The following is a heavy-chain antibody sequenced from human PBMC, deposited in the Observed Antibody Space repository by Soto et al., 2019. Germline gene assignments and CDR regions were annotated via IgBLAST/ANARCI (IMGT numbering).Heavy chain of an antibody. CDR1: GYTFTGYY. Sequence: QVQLVQSGAEVKKPGASVKVSCKASGYTFTGYYMHWVRQAPGQGLEWMGWINPNSGGTNYAQKFQGRVTMTRDTSISTAYMELSRLRSDDTAVYYCARDSATMVRGAKGSGMDVWGQGTTVTVSS. D-gene: IGHD3-10*01. J-gene: IGHJ6*02. CDR3: ARDSATMVRGAKGSGMDV. CDR2: INPNSGGT. V-gene: IGHV1-2*02.